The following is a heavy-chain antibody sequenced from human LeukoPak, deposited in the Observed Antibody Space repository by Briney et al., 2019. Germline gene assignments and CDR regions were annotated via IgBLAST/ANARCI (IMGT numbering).Heavy chain of an antibody. D-gene: IGHD1-26*01. J-gene: IGHJ4*02. V-gene: IGHV4-59*12. Sequence: SETLSLTCTVSGGSISSYYWSWIRQPPGKGLEWIGYIYYSGSTNYNPSLKSRVTISVDTSKNQFSLKLSSVTAADTAVYYCARGFFSGNYYYYFDYWGQGTLVTVSS. CDR3: ARGFFSGNYYYYFDY. CDR1: GGSISSYY. CDR2: IYYSGST.